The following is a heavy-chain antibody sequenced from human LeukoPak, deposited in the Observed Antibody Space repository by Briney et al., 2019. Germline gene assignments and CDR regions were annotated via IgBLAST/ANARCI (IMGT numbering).Heavy chain of an antibody. CDR2: ISGSGGST. V-gene: IGHV3-23*01. D-gene: IGHD3-10*01. CDR3: AKVNVVRGVIAWFDP. Sequence: GGSLRLSCAASGFTFSSYGMHWVRQAPGKGLEWVSAISGSGGSTYYADSVKGRFTISRDNSKNTLYLQMNSLRAEDTAVYYCAKVNVVRGVIAWFDPWGQGTLVTVSS. J-gene: IGHJ5*02. CDR1: GFTFSSYG.